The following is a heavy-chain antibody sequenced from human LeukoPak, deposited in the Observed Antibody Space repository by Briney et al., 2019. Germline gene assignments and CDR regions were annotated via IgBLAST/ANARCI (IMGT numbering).Heavy chain of an antibody. CDR3: ARLGYYYYYMDV. Sequence: PSETLSLACTVSGGSISSYYWSWIRQPPGKGLEWIGYVYTSGSTDYNPSLKSRVTISVDTSNNQLSLKLSSVTATDTAVYYCARLGYYYYYMDVWGKGTTVTVSS. J-gene: IGHJ6*03. V-gene: IGHV4-4*09. CDR1: GGSISSYY. CDR2: VYTSGST.